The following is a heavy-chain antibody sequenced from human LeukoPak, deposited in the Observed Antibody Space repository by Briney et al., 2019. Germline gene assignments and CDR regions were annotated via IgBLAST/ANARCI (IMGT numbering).Heavy chain of an antibody. D-gene: IGHD2/OR15-2a*01. Sequence: PGESLRLSCAASGFTFSSCGMHWVRQAPGKGLEWVAVISYDGSNKYYADSVKGRFTISRDNSKNTLYLQMNSLRAEDTAVYYCAKDLESTTGIYYYYYYGMDVWGQGTTVTVSS. J-gene: IGHJ6*02. CDR2: ISYDGSNK. CDR3: AKDLESTTGIYYYYYYGMDV. V-gene: IGHV3-30*18. CDR1: GFTFSSCG.